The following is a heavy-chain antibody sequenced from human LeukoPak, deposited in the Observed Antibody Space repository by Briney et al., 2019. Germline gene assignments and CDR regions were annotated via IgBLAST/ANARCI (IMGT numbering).Heavy chain of an antibody. D-gene: IGHD2-15*01. CDR2: MNPKSGNT. Sequence: ASVKVSCKASGYTFTTYDINWVRQATGQGLEWMGWMNPKSGNTGYAQRLQGGVTMTRDTFTSTAYMELSSLRYEDTAMYYCTREAVGTEGAFDIWGQGTMVTVSS. CDR1: GYTFTTYD. V-gene: IGHV1-8*01. J-gene: IGHJ3*02. CDR3: TREAVGTEGAFDI.